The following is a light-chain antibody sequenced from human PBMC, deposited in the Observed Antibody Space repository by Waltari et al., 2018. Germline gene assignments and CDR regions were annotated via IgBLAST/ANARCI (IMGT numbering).Light chain of an antibody. J-gene: IGLJ2*01. Sequence: QSVLTQPPSASGTPGQRVTISCSGSNSNIGSNTVNWYQQVPGTAPKLRIYSNEQRPSGVPDRFSASKSGTSASLAISGLQSEDEADYYCATWDDRLTGVVFGGGTKVTVL. CDR2: SNE. CDR3: ATWDDRLTGVV. CDR1: NSNIGSNT. V-gene: IGLV1-44*01.